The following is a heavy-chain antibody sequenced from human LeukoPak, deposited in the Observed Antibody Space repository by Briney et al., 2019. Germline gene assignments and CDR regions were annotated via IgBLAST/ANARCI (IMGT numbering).Heavy chain of an antibody. CDR1: GGSVNSYY. CDR3: AKILGSGVWYGFDI. CDR2: IYTTGRT. V-gene: IGHV4-4*09. Sequence: PSETLSLICSVSGGSVNSYYWSWIRQPPGKGLEWIGYIYTTGRTNYNPSLKSRVTISVDTSKNQFSLKLSSVTAADTAVYYCAKILGSGVWYGFDIWGQGIMVTVSS. D-gene: IGHD7-27*01. J-gene: IGHJ3*02.